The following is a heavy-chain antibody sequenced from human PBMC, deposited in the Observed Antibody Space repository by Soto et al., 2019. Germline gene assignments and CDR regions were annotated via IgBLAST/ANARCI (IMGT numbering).Heavy chain of an antibody. J-gene: IGHJ5*02. Sequence: ASVKVSCKASGYTFTSYAMHWVRQAPGQRLEWMGWINAGNGNTKYSQKFQGRVTITRDTSASTAYMELSSLRSEDTAVYYCARSGGNYYYYDSSGYYDPWGQGTLVTSPQ. V-gene: IGHV1-3*01. D-gene: IGHD3-22*01. CDR1: GYTFTSYA. CDR3: ARSGGNYYYYDSSGYYDP. CDR2: INAGNGNT.